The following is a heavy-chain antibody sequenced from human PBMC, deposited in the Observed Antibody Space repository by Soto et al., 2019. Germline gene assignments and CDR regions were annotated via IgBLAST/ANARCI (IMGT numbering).Heavy chain of an antibody. CDR1: GGSIATSAYY. V-gene: IGHV4-31*03. J-gene: IGHJ4*02. CDR2: IFFKGGT. Sequence: SETLSLTCTVSGGSIATSAYYWGWIRQHPGKGLEWIGYIFFKGGTYYNPSLQSRVTISIDTSKNQFTLSLSSVTAADTAVYYCAIPHYSDNSRIWWGQEAVVTVSS. CDR3: AIPHYSDNSRIW. D-gene: IGHD3-22*01.